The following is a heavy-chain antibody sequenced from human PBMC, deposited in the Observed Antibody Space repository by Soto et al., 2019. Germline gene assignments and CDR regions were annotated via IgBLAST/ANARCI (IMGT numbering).Heavy chain of an antibody. J-gene: IGHJ3*01. CDR1: GGSFSGYY. V-gene: IGHV4-34*01. Sequence: SEARSVTWAGYGGSFSGYYCIWIRQPPEKGLEWIGEINHSGSTNYNPSLKSRVTISVDTSKNQFSLKLSSVTAADTAVYYCARVRYFDWFFD. CDR3: ARVRYFDWFFD. CDR2: INHSGST. D-gene: IGHD3-9*01.